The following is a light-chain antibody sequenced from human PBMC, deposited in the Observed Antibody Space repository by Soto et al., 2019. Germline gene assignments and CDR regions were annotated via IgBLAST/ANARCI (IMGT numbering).Light chain of an antibody. J-gene: IGLJ2*01. Sequence: QAVVTQPASVSGSPGQSITISCTGTSSDVGGYNYVSWYQQHAGKAPKLMIYEVSNRPSGVSNRFSGSKSGNTASLTISGLQAEDEAEYYCSSYTSSSTVVFGGGTKLTVL. CDR1: SSDVGGYNY. CDR3: SSYTSSSTVV. CDR2: EVS. V-gene: IGLV2-14*01.